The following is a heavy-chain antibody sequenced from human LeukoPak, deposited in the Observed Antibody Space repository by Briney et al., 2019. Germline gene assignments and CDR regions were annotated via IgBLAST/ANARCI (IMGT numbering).Heavy chain of an antibody. D-gene: IGHD4-23*01. CDR3: TRDRRVGEGGNDAFDI. CDR2: IRSKAYGGTT. J-gene: IGHJ3*02. V-gene: IGHV3-49*04. CDR1: GFTFSSYG. Sequence: GGSLRLSCAASGFTFSSYGMHWVRQAPGKGLEWVGFIRSKAYGGTTEYAASVKGRFTISRDDSKSIAYLQMNSLKTEDTAVYYCTRDRRVGEGGNDAFDIWGQGTMVTVSS.